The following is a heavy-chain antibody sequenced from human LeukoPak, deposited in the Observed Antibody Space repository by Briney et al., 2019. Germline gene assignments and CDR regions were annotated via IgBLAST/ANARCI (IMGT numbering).Heavy chain of an antibody. Sequence: GGSLRLFCAASGFSFSTYSMIWVRQAPGKGLEWVSSVSGTSEYMYYADSVRGRFTISRDNAKNTVYLQMNSLRAEDTAVYYCARWYSSGWYSDYWGQGTLVTVSS. CDR3: ARWYSSGWYSDY. CDR2: VSGTSEYM. V-gene: IGHV3-21*06. J-gene: IGHJ4*02. CDR1: GFSFSTYS. D-gene: IGHD6-19*01.